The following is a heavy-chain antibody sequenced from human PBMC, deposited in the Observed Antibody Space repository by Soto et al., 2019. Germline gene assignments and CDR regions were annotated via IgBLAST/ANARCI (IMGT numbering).Heavy chain of an antibody. D-gene: IGHD3-10*01. CDR1: GFTFSSYG. CDR2: IWYDGSNK. Sequence: PVGSLRLSCAASGFTFSSYGMHWVRQAPGKGLEWVAVIWYDGSNKYYADSVKGRFTISRDNSKNTLYLQMNSLRAEDTAVYYCARDRGITMVPGGLDYYYYGMDVWGQGTTVTVSS. CDR3: ARDRGITMVPGGLDYYYYGMDV. V-gene: IGHV3-33*01. J-gene: IGHJ6*02.